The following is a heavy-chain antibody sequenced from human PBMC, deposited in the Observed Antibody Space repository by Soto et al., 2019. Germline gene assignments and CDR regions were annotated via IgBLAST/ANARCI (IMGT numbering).Heavy chain of an antibody. CDR3: ARGPSPYYDFWSGYSGSVWFDP. CDR2: MNPNSGNT. J-gene: IGHJ5*02. V-gene: IGHV1-8*02. D-gene: IGHD3-3*01. CDR1: GYTFTSYY. Sequence: ASVKVSCKASGYTFTSYYMHWVRQAPGQGLEWMGWMNPNSGNTGYAQKFQGRVTMTRNTSTSTAYMELSSLRSEDTAVYYCARGPSPYYDFWSGYSGSVWFDPWGQGTLVTVSS.